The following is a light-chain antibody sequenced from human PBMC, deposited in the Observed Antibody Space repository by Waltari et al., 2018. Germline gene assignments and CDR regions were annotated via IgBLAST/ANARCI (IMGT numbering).Light chain of an antibody. J-gene: IGKJ3*01. V-gene: IGKV2-40*01. CDR2: GVS. Sequence: DIVMTQTPLSLSITPGGPASISCRSSQSLLYTNGYSYLHWYLQKPGQSPQLLIYGVSNRASGVPDRFSGSESGTDFTLKISTGEAGDVGVYYCVQALELPFTFGPGTKLDIK. CDR1: QSLLYTNGYSY. CDR3: VQALELPFT.